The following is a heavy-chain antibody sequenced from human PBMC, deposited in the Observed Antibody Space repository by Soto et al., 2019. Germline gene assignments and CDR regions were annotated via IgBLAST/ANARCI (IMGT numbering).Heavy chain of an antibody. CDR3: ARPPHLGEEWLLPYYYYGMDV. D-gene: IGHD3-3*01. V-gene: IGHV4-34*01. CDR1: GGSFSGYY. J-gene: IGHJ6*02. CDR2: INHSGST. Sequence: KTSETLSLTCAVYGGSFSGYYWSWIRQPPGKGLEWIGEINHSGSTNYNPSLKSRVTISVDTSKNQFSLKLSSVTAADTAVYYCARPPHLGEEWLLPYYYYGMDVWGQGTTVTVSS.